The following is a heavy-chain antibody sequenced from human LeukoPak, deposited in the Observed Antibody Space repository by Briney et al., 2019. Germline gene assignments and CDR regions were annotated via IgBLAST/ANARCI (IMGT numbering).Heavy chain of an antibody. Sequence: SGTLSLTCAVSGGSISSSNWWSWVRQPPGKGLEWIGEIYHSGSTNYNPSLKSRVTISVDTSKNQFSLKLSSVTAADTAVYYCASRSGIAQGDFDYWGQGTLVTVSS. CDR3: ASRSGIAQGDFDY. J-gene: IGHJ4*02. D-gene: IGHD3-10*01. V-gene: IGHV4-4*02. CDR2: IYHSGST. CDR1: GGSISSSNW.